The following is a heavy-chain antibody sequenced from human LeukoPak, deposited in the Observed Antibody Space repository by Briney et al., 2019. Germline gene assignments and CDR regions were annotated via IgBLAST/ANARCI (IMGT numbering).Heavy chain of an antibody. CDR2: IIPIFGTA. D-gene: IGHD6-19*01. V-gene: IGHV1-69*13. J-gene: IGHJ4*02. CDR1: GGTFSSYA. Sequence: GASVKVSCKASGGTFSSYAISWVRQAPGQGLEWMGGIIPIFGTANYAQKFQSRVTITADESTSTAYMELSSLRSEDTAVYYCARGRMAGTYVFDYWGQGTLVTVSS. CDR3: ARGRMAGTYVFDY.